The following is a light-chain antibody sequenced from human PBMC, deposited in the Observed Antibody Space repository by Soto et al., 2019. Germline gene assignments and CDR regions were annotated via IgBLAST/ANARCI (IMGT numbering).Light chain of an antibody. CDR2: SNN. J-gene: IGLJ3*02. CDR1: SSNIGSNT. V-gene: IGLV1-44*01. Sequence: QSVLTQPPSASGTPGQRVTISCSGSSSNIGSNTGKWYQQVPGTAPKLLIYSNNQRPSGVPDRFSGCKSGTSASLAISGLQSEDEADYYCAAWDDSLNGPVFGGGTKLTVL. CDR3: AAWDDSLNGPV.